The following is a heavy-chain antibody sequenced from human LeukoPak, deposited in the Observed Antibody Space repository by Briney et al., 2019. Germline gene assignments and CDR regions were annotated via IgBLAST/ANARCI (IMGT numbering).Heavy chain of an antibody. CDR3: ARGPSGYHNT. Sequence: PGGSLRLSCAASGFTFDSYGMNWVRQAPGKGLEWVSGISGSGVYTYYADSVKGRFTISRDNSKNTLYLQMNSLRAEDTAVYYCARGPSGYHNTGGQGTLVTVSS. CDR2: ISGSGVYT. J-gene: IGHJ4*02. CDR1: GFTFDSYG. D-gene: IGHD5-12*01. V-gene: IGHV3-23*01.